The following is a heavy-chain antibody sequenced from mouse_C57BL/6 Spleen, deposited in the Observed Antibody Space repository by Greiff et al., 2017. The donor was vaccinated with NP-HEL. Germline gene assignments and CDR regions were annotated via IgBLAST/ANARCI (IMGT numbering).Heavy chain of an antibody. Sequence: EVKLMESGAELVKPGASVKLSCTASGFNIKDYYMHWVKQRTEQGLEWIGRIDPEDGETKYAPKFQGKATITADTSSNTAYLPLSSLTSEDTAVYDCARRYYCGSSYFDYWGQGTTRTVSS. CDR2: IDPEDGET. J-gene: IGHJ2*01. V-gene: IGHV14-2*01. CDR1: GFNIKDYY. D-gene: IGHD1-1*01. CDR3: ARRYYCGSSYFDY.